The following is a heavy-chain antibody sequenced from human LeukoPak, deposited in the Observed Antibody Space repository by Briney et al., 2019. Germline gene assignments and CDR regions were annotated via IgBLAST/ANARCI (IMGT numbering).Heavy chain of an antibody. V-gene: IGHV4-39*01. D-gene: IGHD2-2*01. CDR3: ARHGDIVVVPAANYWFDP. CDR1: GGSISSSSYY. Sequence: PSKTLSLTCTVSGGSISSSSYYWGWIRQPPGKGLEWIGSIYYSGSTYYNPSLKSRVTISVDTSKNQFSLKLSSVTAADTAVYYCARHGDIVVVPAANYWFDPWGQGTLVTVSS. CDR2: IYYSGST. J-gene: IGHJ5*02.